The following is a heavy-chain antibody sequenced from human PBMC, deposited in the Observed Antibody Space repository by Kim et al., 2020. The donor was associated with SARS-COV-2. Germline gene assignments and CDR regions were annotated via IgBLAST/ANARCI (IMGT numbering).Heavy chain of an antibody. CDR2: IYYNGNT. V-gene: IGHV4-39*01. CDR1: GGSISSSPYY. Sequence: SETLSLTCTVSGGSISSSPYYWGWIRQPPGKGLEWIGSIYYNGNTYYNPSLKSRVTISVDTSKNQFSLRLSSVTAADTAVYFCARQTHITMIAIKGWFDPWGQGTLVTVSS. J-gene: IGHJ5*02. D-gene: IGHD3-22*01. CDR3: ARQTHITMIAIKGWFDP.